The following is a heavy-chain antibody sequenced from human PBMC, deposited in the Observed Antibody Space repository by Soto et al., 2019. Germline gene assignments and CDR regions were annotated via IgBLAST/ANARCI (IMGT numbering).Heavy chain of an antibody. CDR1: GYTFTSYG. J-gene: IGHJ5*02. Sequence: QVQLVQSGAEVKKPGASVKVSCKASGYTFTSYGISWVRQAPGQGLEWMGGISAYNGNTNNAQKLQGRVIMTTDTSTSTAYMELRSLRSDDSAVYYCARDHDVWSGPTQQNSFDPWGQGTLVTVSS. CDR3: ARDHDVWSGPTQQNSFDP. D-gene: IGHD3-3*01. V-gene: IGHV1-18*01. CDR2: ISAYNGNT.